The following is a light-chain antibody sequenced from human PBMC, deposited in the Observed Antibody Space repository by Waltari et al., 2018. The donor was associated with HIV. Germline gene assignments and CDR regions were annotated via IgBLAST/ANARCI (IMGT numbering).Light chain of an antibody. CDR1: SSDVGSSNY. V-gene: IGLV2-14*03. CDR3: SSYTSSSTYV. CDR2: DVS. J-gene: IGLJ1*01. Sequence: QSALTQPASVSGSPGQSIALSCSGTSSDVGSSNYVSWYQQHPGKVPKLMIFDVSNRPSGVSHRFSGSKSGNTASLTISGLQAEDEADYYCSSYTSSSTYVFGTGTKVTVL.